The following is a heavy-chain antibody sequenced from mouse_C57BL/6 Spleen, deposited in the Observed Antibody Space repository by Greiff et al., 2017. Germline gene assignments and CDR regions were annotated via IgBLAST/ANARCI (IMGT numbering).Heavy chain of an antibody. CDR2: IWTGGGT. CDR3: ARNEDVVTTGYYYAMDY. J-gene: IGHJ4*01. Sequence: VQVVESGPGLVAPSQSLSITCTVSGFSLTSYAISWVRQPPGKGLEWLGVIWTGGGTNYNSALKSRLSISKDNSKSQVFLKMNSLQTDDTARYYCARNEDVVTTGYYYAMDYWGQGTSVTVSS. V-gene: IGHV2-9-1*01. D-gene: IGHD2-2*01. CDR1: GFSLTSYA.